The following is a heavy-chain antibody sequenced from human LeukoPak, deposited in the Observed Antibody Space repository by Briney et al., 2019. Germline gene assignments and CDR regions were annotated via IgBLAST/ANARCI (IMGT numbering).Heavy chain of an antibody. CDR2: INHSGST. V-gene: IGHV4-34*01. Sequence: KPSQTLSLTCAVYGGFFSGYYWSWISQPPVKGLEWIGEINHSGSTNSKPSFKGRVTISVEMSKNQFSLKLSSVTAADTAGYYCARGRSYYDSSGFPEFDYWGQGTLVTVSS. J-gene: IGHJ4*02. D-gene: IGHD3-22*01. CDR3: ARGRSYYDSSGFPEFDY. CDR1: GGFFSGYY.